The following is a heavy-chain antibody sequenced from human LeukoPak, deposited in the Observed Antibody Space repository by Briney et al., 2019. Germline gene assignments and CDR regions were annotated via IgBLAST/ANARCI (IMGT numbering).Heavy chain of an antibody. V-gene: IGHV4-38-2*02. CDR2: IYHSGST. J-gene: IGHJ1*01. Sequence: SETLSLTCTVSGYSISSGYYWGWIRQPPGKGLEWIGSIYHSGSTYYNPSLKSRVTISVDTSKNQFSLKLSSVTAADTAVYYCARDHIAAAGQYFQHWGQGTLVTVSS. D-gene: IGHD6-13*01. CDR3: ARDHIAAAGQYFQH. CDR1: GYSISSGYY.